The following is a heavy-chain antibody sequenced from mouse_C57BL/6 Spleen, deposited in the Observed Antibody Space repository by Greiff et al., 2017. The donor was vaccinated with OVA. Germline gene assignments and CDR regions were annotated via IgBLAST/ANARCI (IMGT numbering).Heavy chain of an antibody. V-gene: IGHV1-26*01. CDR2: INPNNGGT. CDR3: AKEGHDYDFGY. D-gene: IGHD2-4*01. Sequence: EVQLQQSGPELVKPGASVKISCKASGYTFTDYYINWVKQSHGKSLEWIGDINPNNGGTSYNQKFKGKATLTVDKSSSTAYMELRSLTSEDSAVYYCAKEGHDYDFGYWGQGTTLTVSS. J-gene: IGHJ2*01. CDR1: GYTFTDYY.